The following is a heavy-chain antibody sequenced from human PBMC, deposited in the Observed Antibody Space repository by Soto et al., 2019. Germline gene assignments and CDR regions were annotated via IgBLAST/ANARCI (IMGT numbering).Heavy chain of an antibody. CDR3: ARSITGRYYYDISGYYSR. Sequence: PSETLSLTCTVSGGSISSGGYYWSWIRQHPGKGLEWIGYIYYSGSTYYNPSLKSRVTISVDTSKNQFSLKLSSVTAADTAVYYCARSITGRYYYDISGYYSRWGQGTLVTVSS. D-gene: IGHD3-22*01. J-gene: IGHJ4*02. CDR1: GGSISSGGYY. CDR2: IYYSGST. V-gene: IGHV4-31*02.